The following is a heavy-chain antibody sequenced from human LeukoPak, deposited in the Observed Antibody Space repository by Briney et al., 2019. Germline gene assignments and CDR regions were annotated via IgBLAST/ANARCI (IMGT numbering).Heavy chain of an antibody. CDR2: IYYSGST. CDR1: GYSISSGYY. CDR3: ATIRDWFDP. J-gene: IGHJ5*02. Sequence: SETLSLTCSVSGYSISSGYYWGWIRQPPGKGLEWIGSIYYSGSTYYNPSLKSRVTISVDTSKNQFSLKLSSVTAADTAVYYCATIRDWFDPWGQGTLVTVSS. V-gene: IGHV4-38-2*02.